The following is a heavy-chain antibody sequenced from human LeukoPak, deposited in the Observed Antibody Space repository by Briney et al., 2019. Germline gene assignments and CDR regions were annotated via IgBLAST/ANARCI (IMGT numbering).Heavy chain of an antibody. V-gene: IGHV1-2*02. CDR3: ARATIAAAGTGWNY. CDR1: GYTFTGYY. CDR2: INPNRGGT. Sequence: GPVKVSCKASGYTFTGYYMHWVRQAPGQGLEWMGWINPNRGGTNYAQKFQGRVTMTRDTSISTAYMELSRLRSDDTAVYYCARATIAAAGTGWNYWGQGTLVTVSS. J-gene: IGHJ4*02. D-gene: IGHD6-13*01.